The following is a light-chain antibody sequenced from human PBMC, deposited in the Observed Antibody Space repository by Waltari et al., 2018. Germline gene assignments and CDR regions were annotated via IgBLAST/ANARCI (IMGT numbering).Light chain of an antibody. CDR1: SSDLGSYDY. CDR2: EIR. CDR3: GSYTTSKILV. J-gene: IGLJ3*02. Sequence: QSALTQPASVSGSPGQSITISCTGTSSDLGSYDYVSWYQQHPGKAPKLMISEIRNRPSGVSNRFSGSKSGSTASLTISGLQAEDEADYYCGSYTTSKILVFGGGTKLTVL. V-gene: IGLV2-14*01.